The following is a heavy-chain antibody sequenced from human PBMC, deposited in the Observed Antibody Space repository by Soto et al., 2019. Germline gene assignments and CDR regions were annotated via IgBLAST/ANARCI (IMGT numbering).Heavy chain of an antibody. CDR3: ARWTSCGGDCYWLDY. CDR1: GGSISSYS. D-gene: IGHD2-21*02. CDR2: IYYTGST. J-gene: IGHJ4*02. V-gene: IGHV4-59*01. Sequence: SETPSLTCTASGGSISSYSWGSIRQPPGKGLEWIGNIYYTGSTNYDPSLKSRVTISVDTSKNQFSLKLSSVTAADAAVYYCARWTSCGGDCYWLDYWGQGTLVTSPQ.